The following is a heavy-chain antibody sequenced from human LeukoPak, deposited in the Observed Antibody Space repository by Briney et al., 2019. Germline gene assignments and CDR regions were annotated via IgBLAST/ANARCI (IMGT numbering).Heavy chain of an antibody. CDR3: ARHSSLGGSGYLEAFDI. D-gene: IGHD3-22*01. J-gene: IGHJ3*02. CDR2: MYPGDSDT. CDR1: GYSFTSYW. V-gene: IGHV5-51*01. Sequence: GESLKISCKGSGYSFTSYWIGWVRQMPGKGPEWMGIMYPGDSDTRYSPSFQGQVTISADKSISTTYLQWNSLKASDTAMYYCARHSSLGGSGYLEAFDIWGQGTMVTVSS.